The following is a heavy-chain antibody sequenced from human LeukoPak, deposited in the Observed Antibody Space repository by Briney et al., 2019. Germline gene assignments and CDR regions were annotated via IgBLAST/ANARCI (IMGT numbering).Heavy chain of an antibody. CDR3: ARGDMVTSVHYFDY. D-gene: IGHD2-21*02. J-gene: IGHJ4*02. V-gene: IGHV3-33*01. CDR1: GFTFSSYG. Sequence: PGRSLRLSCEASGFTFSSYGMHWVRQAPGKGLEWVALIWYDGSNEYYTDSVKGRFTISRDNSKNTLYLQINSPRAEDTAVYFCARGDMVTSVHYFDYWGQGILVTVSS. CDR2: IWYDGSNE.